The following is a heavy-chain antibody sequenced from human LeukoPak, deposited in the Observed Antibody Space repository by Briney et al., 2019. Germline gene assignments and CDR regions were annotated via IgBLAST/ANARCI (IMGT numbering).Heavy chain of an antibody. CDR3: ARGYYGSGSYYNGAYNWFDP. D-gene: IGHD3-10*01. CDR1: GGTFSSYA. J-gene: IGHJ5*02. CDR2: IIPIFGTA. V-gene: IGHV1-69*13. Sequence: SVKVSCKASGGTFSSYAISWVRQAPGQGLEWMGGIIPIFGTANYAQKFQGRVTITADESTSTAYMELSSLRSEDTAVYYCARGYYGSGSYYNGAYNWFDPWGQGTLVTVSS.